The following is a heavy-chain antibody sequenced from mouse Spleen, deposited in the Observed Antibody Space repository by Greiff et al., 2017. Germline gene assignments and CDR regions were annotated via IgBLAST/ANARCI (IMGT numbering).Heavy chain of an antibody. Sequence: EVKLVESGGGLVQPGGSRKLSCAASGFTFSSFGMHWVRQAPEKGLEWVAYISSGSSTIYYADTVKGRFTISRDNPKNTLFLQMTSLRSEDTAMYYCARSKLGLWYFDVWGAGTTVTVSS. J-gene: IGHJ1*01. CDR2: ISSGSSTI. CDR1: GFTFSSFG. V-gene: IGHV5-17*02. CDR3: ARSKLGLWYFDV. D-gene: IGHD4-1*01.